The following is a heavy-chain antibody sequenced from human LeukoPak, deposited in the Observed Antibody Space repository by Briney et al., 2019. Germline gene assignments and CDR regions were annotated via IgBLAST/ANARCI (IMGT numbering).Heavy chain of an antibody. D-gene: IGHD6-13*01. V-gene: IGHV1-18*01. Sequence: ASVKVSCKASGYTFASYAITWVRQAPGQGLEWMGWISGYNGNTNYAQKFQGRVTMTTDTSTSTAYMELRSLRSDDTAVYYCARVADSSSWAFDYWGQGTLVTVSS. CDR2: ISGYNGNT. CDR1: GYTFASYA. J-gene: IGHJ4*02. CDR3: ARVADSSSWAFDY.